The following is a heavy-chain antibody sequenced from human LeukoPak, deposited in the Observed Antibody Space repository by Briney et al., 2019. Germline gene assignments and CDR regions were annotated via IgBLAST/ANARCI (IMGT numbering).Heavy chain of an antibody. CDR1: GFTFSSHG. V-gene: IGHV3-30*02. Sequence: GGSLRLSCAASGFTFSSHGMHWIRQAPGKGLEWVAVICYDGSTKFYADSVKGRYTSSRDNSKNTLYLQMNSLRVEDTAIYYCAKDQGYYAFWSGFHYWGQGALVTVSS. CDR2: ICYDGSTK. J-gene: IGHJ4*02. CDR3: AKDQGYYAFWSGFHY. D-gene: IGHD3-3*01.